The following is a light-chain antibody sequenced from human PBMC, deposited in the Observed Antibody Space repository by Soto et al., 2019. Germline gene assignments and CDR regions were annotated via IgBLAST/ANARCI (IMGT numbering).Light chain of an antibody. J-gene: IGKJ1*01. CDR3: QQRSNWLWT. V-gene: IGKV3-11*01. CDR1: QSVSSY. CDR2: DAS. Sequence: EIVLTQSPATLSLSPGERATLSCRASQSVSSYLAWYHQKPGQAPRLLIYDASNRATGIPARFSGSGSGTDFTLTISSLEPEDFAVYYCQQRSNWLWTFGQGTKVQIK.